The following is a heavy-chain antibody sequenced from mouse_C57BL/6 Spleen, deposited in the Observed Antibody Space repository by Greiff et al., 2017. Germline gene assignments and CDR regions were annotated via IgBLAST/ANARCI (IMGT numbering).Heavy chain of an antibody. CDR1: GHTFTSYN. CDR3: ARNGLRRGYAMDY. Sequence: LQESGAELVRPGASVKMSCKASGHTFTSYNMHWLKQQPKQGLEWIGAMYPGNGDTSYNQKFKGKTTLTVDKSSSPAYMQLSILTSEDSAVYFCARNGLRRGYAMDYWGQGTSVTVSS. CDR2: MYPGNGDT. D-gene: IGHD2-4*01. J-gene: IGHJ4*01. V-gene: IGHV1-12*01.